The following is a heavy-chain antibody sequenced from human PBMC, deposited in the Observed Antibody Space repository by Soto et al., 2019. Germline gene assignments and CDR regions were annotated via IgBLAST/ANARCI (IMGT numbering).Heavy chain of an antibody. D-gene: IGHD6-25*01. CDR2: ISFDGNNK. CDR3: EKDLLRPGRAYVMGV. V-gene: IGHV3-30*18. Sequence: QVQLVESGGGVVQPGRSLRLSCAASGFTFSSYGMHWVRQAPGKGLEWAAVISFDGNNKYYADSVKGRFTISRDNSKNKLYLQMNRLRPEDTAAYYCEKDLLRPGRAYVMGVWGQGTTVTVSS. J-gene: IGHJ6*02. CDR1: GFTFSSYG.